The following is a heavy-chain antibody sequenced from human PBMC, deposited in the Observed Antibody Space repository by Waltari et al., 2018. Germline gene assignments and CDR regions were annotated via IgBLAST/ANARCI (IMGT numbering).Heavy chain of an antibody. J-gene: IGHJ3*01. CDR1: GGPITRSRHY. CDR3: ATYIGASVGTAAFDV. Sequence: GGPITRSRHYWGWIRQPPGQGLEWIGTISYAGATYSSPSLNSRVTVSRDTPKNQLSLTLGSVTASDTAVYYCATYIGASVGTAAFDVWGQGAMVTVSS. D-gene: IGHD5-12*01. V-gene: IGHV4-39*01. CDR2: ISYAGAT.